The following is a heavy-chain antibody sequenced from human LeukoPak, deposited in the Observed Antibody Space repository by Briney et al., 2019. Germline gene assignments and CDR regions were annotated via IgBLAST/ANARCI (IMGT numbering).Heavy chain of an antibody. J-gene: IGHJ3*02. Sequence: SETLSLTCAVYGESFSGYYWSWIRQPPGKGLEWIGNIFYSGSTYYSPSLRSRVTISLDTSRNQFSLKLNSVTAADTAVYYCAKSNGYGLVDIWGQGTMVTVSS. CDR2: IFYSGST. V-gene: IGHV4-34*12. D-gene: IGHD3-10*01. CDR1: GESFSGYY. CDR3: AKSNGYGLVDI.